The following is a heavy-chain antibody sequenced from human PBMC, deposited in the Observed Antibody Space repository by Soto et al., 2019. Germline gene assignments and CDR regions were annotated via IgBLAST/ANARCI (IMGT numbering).Heavy chain of an antibody. J-gene: IGHJ4*02. Sequence: GESLKISCKGSGYSFSNSWIAWVRQMPGKGLEWMGIIYPGDSETRYSPSFLGQVTISADKSINTAYLQWSSLKASDTAMYYCASHGAYSTSDFWGQGTPVTVSS. CDR1: GYSFSNSW. D-gene: IGHD3-16*01. V-gene: IGHV5-51*01. CDR3: ASHGAYSTSDF. CDR2: IYPGDSET.